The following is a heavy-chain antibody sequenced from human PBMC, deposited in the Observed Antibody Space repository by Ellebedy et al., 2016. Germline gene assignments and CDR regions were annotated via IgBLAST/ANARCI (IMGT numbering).Heavy chain of an antibody. CDR1: GGSISSYY. J-gene: IGHJ4*02. CDR2: IYYSGST. V-gene: IGHV4-59*08. D-gene: IGHD6-19*01. CDR3: ARVLPESQYSSGWGLDY. Sequence: SETLSLTCTVSGGSISSYYWSWIRQPPGKGLEWIGYIYYSGSTNYNPSLKSRVTISVDTSKNQFSLKLSSVTAADTAVYYCARVLPESQYSSGWGLDYWGQGTLVTVSS.